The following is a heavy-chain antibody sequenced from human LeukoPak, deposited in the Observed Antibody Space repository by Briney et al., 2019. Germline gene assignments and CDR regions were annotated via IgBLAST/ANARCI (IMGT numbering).Heavy chain of an antibody. D-gene: IGHD4-11*01. V-gene: IGHV3-23*01. CDR3: AKDAQRGFDYSNSLDN. Sequence: GGSLRLSCAASGFTFRNYAMSWVRQAPGKGLEWVSAISFSGSDTYYADSVKGRFTISRDNSKNTLYLQMNSLRADDTAVYYCAKDAQRGFDYSNSLDNWGQGTLVTVSS. CDR2: ISFSGSDT. J-gene: IGHJ4*02. CDR1: GFTFRNYA.